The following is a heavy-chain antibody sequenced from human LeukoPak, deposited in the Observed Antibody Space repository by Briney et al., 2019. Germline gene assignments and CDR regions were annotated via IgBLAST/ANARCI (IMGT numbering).Heavy chain of an antibody. CDR1: GFTFSSYS. CDR2: ISGSGGTI. CDR3: ARHSSSGWYGEGAFDY. Sequence: GGSLRLSCAASGFTFSSYSINWVRQAPGKGLEWVSYISGSGGTINYSDSVKGRFTISRDNAKNSLYLQMNSLRDEDTAVYYCARHSSSGWYGEGAFDYWGQGTLVTVSS. V-gene: IGHV3-48*02. J-gene: IGHJ4*02. D-gene: IGHD6-19*01.